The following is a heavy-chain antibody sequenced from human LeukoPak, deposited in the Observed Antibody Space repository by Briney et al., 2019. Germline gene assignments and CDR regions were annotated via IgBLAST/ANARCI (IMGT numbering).Heavy chain of an antibody. CDR2: INPNSGGT. CDR1: GYTFTGYY. V-gene: IGHV1-2*02. J-gene: IGHJ4*02. D-gene: IGHD1-7*01. Sequence: ASVKVSCKASGYTFTGYYMHWVRQAPGQGLEWMGWINPNSGGTNYAQKFQGRVTMTRDTSISTAYMELSRLRSDDTAVYYCARALYNWNYRALYGYWGQGTLVTVSS. CDR3: ARALYNWNYRALYGY.